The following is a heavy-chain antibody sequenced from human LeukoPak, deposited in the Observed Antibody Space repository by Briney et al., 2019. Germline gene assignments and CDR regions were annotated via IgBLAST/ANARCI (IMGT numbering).Heavy chain of an antibody. CDR3: AKVFRAVAEGVDY. CDR2: ISGSGGST. Sequence: PGGSLRLSCAAAGITFSSYAISWVRLPPENGLEWVSAISGSGGSTYYADSVKGRFTISRDNSKNTLYLQMNSLRAEDTAVYYCAKVFRAVAEGVDYWGQGTLVTVSS. V-gene: IGHV3-23*01. J-gene: IGHJ4*02. CDR1: GITFSSYA. D-gene: IGHD6-19*01.